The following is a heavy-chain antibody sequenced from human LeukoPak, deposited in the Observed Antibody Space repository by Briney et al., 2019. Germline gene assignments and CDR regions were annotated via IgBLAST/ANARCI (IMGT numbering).Heavy chain of an antibody. Sequence: GGSLRLSCAASGFTFSSYAIHWVRQAPGKGLEWVAAIAYDGSNKYYADSVKGRFTISRDNSKNTLYLQMSSLRAEDTAVYYCAKDGGYCSSTSCYVILDYWGQGTLVTVSS. J-gene: IGHJ4*02. CDR2: IAYDGSNK. CDR1: GFTFSSYA. V-gene: IGHV3-30*04. D-gene: IGHD2-2*01. CDR3: AKDGGYCSSTSCYVILDY.